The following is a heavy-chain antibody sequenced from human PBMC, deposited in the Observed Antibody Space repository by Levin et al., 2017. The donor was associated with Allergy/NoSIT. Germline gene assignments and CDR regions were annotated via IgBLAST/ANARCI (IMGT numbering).Heavy chain of an antibody. J-gene: IGHJ4*02. CDR1: GFTFSDYY. CDR2: ISSSGSTI. Sequence: GGSLRLSCAASGFTFSDYYMSWIRQAPGKGLEWVSYISSSGSTIYYADSVKGRFTISRDNAKNSLYLQMNSLRAEDTAVYYCARTPTGYDFWSGPEDYWGQGTLVTVSS. D-gene: IGHD3-3*01. CDR3: ARTPTGYDFWSGPEDY. V-gene: IGHV3-11*01.